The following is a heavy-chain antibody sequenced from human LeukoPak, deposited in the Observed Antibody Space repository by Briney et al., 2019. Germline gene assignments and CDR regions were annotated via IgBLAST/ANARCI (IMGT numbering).Heavy chain of an antibody. Sequence: PSETLSLTCAVYGGSFSGYYWSWIRQPPGKGLEWIGEINHSGSTNYNPSLKSRVTISVDTSKNQFSLKLSSVTAADTAVYYCARERPYSSSWYYKRTYYFDYWGQGTLVTVSS. J-gene: IGHJ4*02. CDR1: GGSFSGYY. V-gene: IGHV4-34*01. CDR3: ARERPYSSSWYYKRTYYFDY. CDR2: INHSGST. D-gene: IGHD6-13*01.